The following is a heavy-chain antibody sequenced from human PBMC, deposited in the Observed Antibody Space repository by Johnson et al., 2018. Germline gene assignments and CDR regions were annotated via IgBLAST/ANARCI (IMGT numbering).Heavy chain of an antibody. CDR1: GFTFSSYG. V-gene: IGHV3-30*18. Sequence: QVQLVQSGGGVVQPGRSLRLSCAASGFTFSSYGMHWVRQAPGKGLEWVAVISYDGSNKYYADSVKGRFTLSRDDSKNTLYLHMNSLRAEDTAVYYCAKGGATNGLPAAFDIWGQGTMVTVSS. CDR3: AKGGATNGLPAAFDI. CDR2: ISYDGSNK. J-gene: IGHJ3*02. D-gene: IGHD2-15*01.